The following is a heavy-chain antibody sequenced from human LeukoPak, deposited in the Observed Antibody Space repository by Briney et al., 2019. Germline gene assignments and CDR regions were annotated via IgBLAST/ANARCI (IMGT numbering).Heavy chain of an antibody. CDR1: GITVSTNY. CDR3: AREIGYYFDNHSSRLRGRFDV. D-gene: IGHD3-22*01. CDR2: IYSTDKT. V-gene: IGHV3-53*01. J-gene: IGHJ6*04. Sequence: GGSLRLSCAASGITVSTNYMNWVRQAPGQGLEWVSVIYSTDKTNYADSVQGRFTISRDPSKNTVYLQMNSLRGEDTAVYYCAREIGYYFDNHSSRLRGRFDVWGTGTTVIVSS.